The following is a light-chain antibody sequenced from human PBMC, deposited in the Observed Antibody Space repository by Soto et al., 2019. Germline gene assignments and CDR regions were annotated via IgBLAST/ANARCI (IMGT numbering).Light chain of an antibody. V-gene: IGKV3-15*01. CDR3: QHLNSYPRALA. J-gene: IGKJ4*01. CDR1: QSVSSN. CDR2: GAS. Sequence: EIVMTQSPATLSVSPGERATLSCRASQSVSSNLAWYQQKPGQAPRLLIYGASTRATGIPARFSGSGSGTEFTLTISSLQSEDFATYYCQHLNSYPRALAFGGGTKVEI.